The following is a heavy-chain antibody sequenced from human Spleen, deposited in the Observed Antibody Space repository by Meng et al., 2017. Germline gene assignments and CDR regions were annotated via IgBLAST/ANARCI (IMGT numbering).Heavy chain of an antibody. CDR3: ARDKRWLQPDYYFDY. V-gene: IGHV3-38-3*01. CDR1: GFTVSSNE. D-gene: IGHD5-24*01. Sequence: GESLKISCAASGFTVSSNEMSWVRQAPGKGLEWVSSISGDSTYYADSGKGRFTISRDNSKNTLHLQMNSLRAEDTAVYYCARDKRWLQPDYYFDYWGQGTLVTVSS. J-gene: IGHJ4*02. CDR2: ISGDST.